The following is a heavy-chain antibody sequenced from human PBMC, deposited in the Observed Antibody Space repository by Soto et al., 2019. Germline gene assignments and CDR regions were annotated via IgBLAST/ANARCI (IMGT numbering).Heavy chain of an antibody. CDR1: GFKFRSYN. D-gene: IGHD4-17*01. CDR2: ISPSGGDI. J-gene: IGHJ4*02. V-gene: IGHV3-48*02. CDR3: ARGATAVTTVGDY. Sequence: EVQLVESGGGLVQPGGSLRLSCAASGFKFRSYNMNWVRQAPGKGLEWLSYISPSGGDIYSADSVMGRFTISRDNAKNLLYLEMSRMRDEDTAMYYCARGATAVTTVGDYWGQGTLVTVSS.